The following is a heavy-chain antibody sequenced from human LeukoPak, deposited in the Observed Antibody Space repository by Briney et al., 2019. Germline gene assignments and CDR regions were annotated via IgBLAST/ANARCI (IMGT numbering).Heavy chain of an antibody. J-gene: IGHJ4*02. CDR2: ISSSGSTI. V-gene: IGHV3-48*03. CDR3: ARGFWFGELLQAPFDY. D-gene: IGHD3-10*01. CDR1: GFTFSSYE. Sequence: GGSLRLSCAASGFTFSSYEMNWVRQAPGKGLEWVSYISSSGSTIYYADSVKGLFTISRDNAKNSLYLQMNSLRAEDTAVYYCARGFWFGELLQAPFDYWGQGTLVTLSS.